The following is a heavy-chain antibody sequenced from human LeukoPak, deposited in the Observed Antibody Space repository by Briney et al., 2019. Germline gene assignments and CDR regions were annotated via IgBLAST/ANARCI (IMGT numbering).Heavy chain of an antibody. J-gene: IGHJ4*02. Sequence: PGGSLRLSCAASGFAFSNAWLSWVRQAPGKGLEWVGRIKSKTDGGTTDYAAPVKGRFTISRDDSKNTLYLQMNSLKTEDTAVYYCTTDIVSGGYNMWGALGYRGQGTLVTVSS. CDR3: TTDIVSGGYNMWGALGY. D-gene: IGHD5-24*01. V-gene: IGHV3-15*01. CDR2: IKSKTDGGTT. CDR1: GFAFSNAW.